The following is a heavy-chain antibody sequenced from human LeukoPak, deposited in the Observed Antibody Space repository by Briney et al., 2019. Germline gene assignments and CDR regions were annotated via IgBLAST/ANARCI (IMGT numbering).Heavy chain of an antibody. V-gene: IGHV4-31*03. Sequence: SQTLSLTCSVSGGSISRGGYYWNWVRQHPGKGLEWIGYIFYTGTTYYNPSLKSRVTISADTSKNHFSLKLTSVTAADTAVYYCARGSSTVVGHFWGQGTLVTVLS. D-gene: IGHD4-23*01. J-gene: IGHJ4*02. CDR2: IFYTGTT. CDR1: GGSISRGGYY. CDR3: ARGSSTVVGHF.